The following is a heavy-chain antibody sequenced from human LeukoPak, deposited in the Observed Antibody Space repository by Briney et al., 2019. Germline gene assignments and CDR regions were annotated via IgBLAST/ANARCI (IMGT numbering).Heavy chain of an antibody. Sequence: GGPLRLSCAASGFTYSSYAMTWVRQAPGKGLEWVSAISASGSSTYYADSVKGRFTISRDNPKNTLYLQMNSLKAEDTAVYYCAKDHLPTAIRTGIDYWGQGTLVTVSS. J-gene: IGHJ4*02. CDR1: GFTYSSYA. CDR2: ISASGSST. CDR3: AKDHLPTAIRTGIDY. V-gene: IGHV3-23*01. D-gene: IGHD2-2*01.